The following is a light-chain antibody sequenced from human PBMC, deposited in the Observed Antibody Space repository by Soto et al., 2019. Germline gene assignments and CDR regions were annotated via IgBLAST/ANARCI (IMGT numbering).Light chain of an antibody. CDR2: GAS. Sequence: EIVLTQSPGNLSLSPGERATLSCRASQSVSSSYLAWYQQKPGQAPRLLIYGASSRATGIPDRFSGSVSGTGFTLTISRLEPEDFAVYYCQQYGSSPPWTFGQGGMVDVK. V-gene: IGKV3-20*01. CDR3: QQYGSSPPWT. CDR1: QSVSSSY. J-gene: IGKJ1*01.